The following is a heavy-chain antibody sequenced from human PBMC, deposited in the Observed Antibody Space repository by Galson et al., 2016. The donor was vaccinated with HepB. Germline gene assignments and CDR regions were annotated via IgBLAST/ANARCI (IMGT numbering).Heavy chain of an antibody. CDR3: TTSSTRGYTYGPSAY. CDR1: GFTFSRAW. Sequence: SLRLSCAASGFTFSRAWMNWVRQAPGKGLEWVGRVKSYTDGGTTDYAAPMKDRFSLSRDESNNRLYLQMNSLKTEDTAVYYCTTSSTRGYTYGPSAYWDLGTLVAVSS. D-gene: IGHD5-18*01. V-gene: IGHV3-15*01. CDR2: VKSYTDGGTT. J-gene: IGHJ4*02.